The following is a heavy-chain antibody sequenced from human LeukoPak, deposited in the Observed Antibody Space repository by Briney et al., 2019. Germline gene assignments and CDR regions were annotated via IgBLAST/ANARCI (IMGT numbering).Heavy chain of an antibody. V-gene: IGHV3-30*04. CDR3: AKDDNYIRFSS. CDR2: ILYDGTNK. Sequence: GGSLRLSCAASGFTFNTNTMHWVRQAPGKGLEWVAVILYDGTNKYYADSVKGRFTISRDNSKNTLYLQMNSLRAEDTAVYYCAKDDNYIRFSSWGQGTLVTVSS. CDR1: GFTFNTNT. J-gene: IGHJ5*02. D-gene: IGHD3-16*01.